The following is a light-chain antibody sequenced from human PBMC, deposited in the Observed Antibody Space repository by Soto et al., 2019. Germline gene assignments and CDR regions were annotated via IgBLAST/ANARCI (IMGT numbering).Light chain of an antibody. CDR3: QHYNSYPEA. Sequence: DIPMTQSPSSLSASVGDRVTITCRASQSISSYLNWYQQKPGKAPKLLIYAASSLQSGVPSRFSGSGSGTEFTLTISSLQPDDFATYYCQHYNSYPEAFGQGTKVDI. CDR1: QSISSY. CDR2: AAS. V-gene: IGKV1-39*01. J-gene: IGKJ1*01.